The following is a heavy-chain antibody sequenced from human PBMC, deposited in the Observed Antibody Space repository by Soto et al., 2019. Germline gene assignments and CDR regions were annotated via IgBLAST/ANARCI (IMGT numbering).Heavy chain of an antibody. CDR3: ARDAPPKYSSSSDGYYYYGMDV. CDR1: GGSISSGGYY. Sequence: QVQLQESGPGLVKPSQTLSLTCTVSGGSISSGGYYWSWIRQHPGKGLEWIGYIYYSGGTHYNPSLKSRVTISVDTSKNQFSLKLSSVTAADTAVYYCARDAPPKYSSSSDGYYYYGMDVWGQGTTVTVSS. V-gene: IGHV4-31*03. D-gene: IGHD6-6*01. J-gene: IGHJ6*02. CDR2: IYYSGGT.